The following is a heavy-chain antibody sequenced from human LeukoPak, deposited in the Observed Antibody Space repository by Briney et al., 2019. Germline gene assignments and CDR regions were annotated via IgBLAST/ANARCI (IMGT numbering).Heavy chain of an antibody. CDR1: GFTFSSYA. CDR2: ISGSGATT. CDR3: AKSRSGYALLDY. D-gene: IGHD3-22*01. J-gene: IGHJ4*02. V-gene: IGHV3-23*01. Sequence: GGSLRLPCTASGFTFSSYAMGWVRQAPGKGLEWVSSISGSGATTYYADSVKGRYTISRDNSKNTLYVEMNNMTAEDTAVYYCAKSRSGYALLDYWGQGTLVTVSS.